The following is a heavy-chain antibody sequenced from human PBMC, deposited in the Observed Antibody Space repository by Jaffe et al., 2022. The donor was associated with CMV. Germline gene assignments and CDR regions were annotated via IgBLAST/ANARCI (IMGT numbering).Heavy chain of an antibody. Sequence: EVQLVQSGAEVKKPGESLKISCKGSGYSFTSYWIGWVRQMPGKGLEWMGIIYPGDSDTRYSPSFQGQVTISADKSISTAYLQWSSLKASDTAMYYCARHMPNFDWTPLLQNAFDIWGQGTMVTVSS. CDR1: GYSFTSYW. D-gene: IGHD3-9*01. CDR2: IYPGDSDT. V-gene: IGHV5-51*01. J-gene: IGHJ3*02. CDR3: ARHMPNFDWTPLLQNAFDI.